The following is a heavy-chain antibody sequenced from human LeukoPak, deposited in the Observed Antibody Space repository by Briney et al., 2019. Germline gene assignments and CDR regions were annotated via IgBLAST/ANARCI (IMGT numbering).Heavy chain of an antibody. J-gene: IGHJ4*02. CDR3: AKGYSYGYFGLDY. CDR1: GFTFSSYA. V-gene: IGHV3-23*01. Sequence: PGGSLRLSCAASGFTFSSYAMSWVRQAPGKGLEWVSAISGSGSSTYYADSVKGRFTISRDNSKNTLYLQMNSLRAEDTAVYYCAKGYSYGYFGLDYWGQGTLVTVSS. D-gene: IGHD5-18*01. CDR2: ISGSGSST.